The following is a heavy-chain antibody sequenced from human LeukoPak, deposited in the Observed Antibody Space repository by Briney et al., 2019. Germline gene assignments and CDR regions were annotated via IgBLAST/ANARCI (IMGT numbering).Heavy chain of an antibody. D-gene: IGHD1-26*01. J-gene: IGHJ3*02. V-gene: IGHV3-48*01. Sequence: GGSLRLSCAASGFTFSSYSMNWVRQAPGKGLEWVSYISSSSSTIYYADSVKGRSTISRDNAKNSLYLQMNSLRAEDTAVYYCARDRIEWELLGAFDIWGQGTMVTVSS. CDR2: ISSSSSTI. CDR3: ARDRIEWELLGAFDI. CDR1: GFTFSSYS.